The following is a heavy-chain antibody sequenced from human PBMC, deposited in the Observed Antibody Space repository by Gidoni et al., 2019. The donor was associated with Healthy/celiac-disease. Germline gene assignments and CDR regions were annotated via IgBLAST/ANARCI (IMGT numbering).Heavy chain of an antibody. CDR3: ARDWPHYYDILTGYHHYFDY. V-gene: IGHV1-18*01. CDR1: GYTFTSYG. J-gene: IGHJ4*02. CDR2: ISAYNGNT. Sequence: QVQLVQSGAEVKKPGASVKVSCKASGYTFTSYGISWVRQAPGQGLEWMGWISAYNGNTNYAQKLQGRVTMTTDTSTSTAYMELRSLRSDDTAVYYCARDWPHYYDILTGYHHYFDYWGQGTLVTVSS. D-gene: IGHD3-9*01.